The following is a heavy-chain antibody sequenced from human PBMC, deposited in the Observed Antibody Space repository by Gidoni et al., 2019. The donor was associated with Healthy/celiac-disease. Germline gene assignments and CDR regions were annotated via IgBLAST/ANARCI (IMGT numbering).Heavy chain of an antibody. Sequence: QVQLQESGPGLVKPSGTLSLTCAVSGGSISSSTWGSWVRQPPGKGLEWIGEIYHSGSTNYNPSLKSRVTISVDKSKNQFSLKLSSVTAADTAVYYCARDRSFPLGSYGSGSYYNSWGQGTLVTVSS. CDR2: IYHSGST. CDR1: GGSISSSTW. J-gene: IGHJ4*02. D-gene: IGHD3-10*01. CDR3: ARDRSFPLGSYGSGSYYNS. V-gene: IGHV4-4*02.